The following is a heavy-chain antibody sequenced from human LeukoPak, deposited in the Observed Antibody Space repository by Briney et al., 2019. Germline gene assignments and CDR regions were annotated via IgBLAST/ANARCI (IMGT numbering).Heavy chain of an antibody. CDR3: ARWGESEWAFAS. D-gene: IGHD2-21*01. CDR1: GAYVTTYS. J-gene: IGHJ4*02. Sequence: SETLSLTCIVSGAYVTTYSWNWIRQSPGKGLEWIGYFTLSGTTSYSSSLRSRVTISRDTSKNQLSLKLTSVTAADTAVYYCARWGESEWAFASWGPGTLVTVSS. CDR2: FTLSGTT. V-gene: IGHV4-59*08.